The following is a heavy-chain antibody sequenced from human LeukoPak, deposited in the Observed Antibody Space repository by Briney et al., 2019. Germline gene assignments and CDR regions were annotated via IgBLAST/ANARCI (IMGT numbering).Heavy chain of an antibody. CDR3: ARHPPRYGYGMDV. Sequence: PSETLSLTCTVSGGSLSSYYWSWIRQPPGKGLEWVGYIYYSVSTNYNPSLKSRVTISVDTSKNQFSLKLSSVTAADTAVYYCARHPPRYGYGMDVWGQGTTVTVSS. D-gene: IGHD5-18*01. CDR1: GGSLSSYY. CDR2: IYYSVST. V-gene: IGHV4-59*08. J-gene: IGHJ6*02.